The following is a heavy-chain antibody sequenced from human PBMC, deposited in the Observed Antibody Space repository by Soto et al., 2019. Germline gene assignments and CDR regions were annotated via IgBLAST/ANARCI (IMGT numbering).Heavy chain of an antibody. CDR3: ARHGFGSLHGLVDV. J-gene: IGHJ6*02. CDR1: GGSITNYY. V-gene: IGHV4-59*08. CDR2: IQYSGYS. Sequence: QVQLQESGPGLVKPSETLSLTCTVSGGSITNYYCSWFRQPPGKGLEWIGYIQYSGYSAYNLSLKRRVTLSMGPSKTQFSLMLESVTATDTAVYYCARHGFGSLHGLVDVWGQGTTVIVSS. D-gene: IGHD3-10*01.